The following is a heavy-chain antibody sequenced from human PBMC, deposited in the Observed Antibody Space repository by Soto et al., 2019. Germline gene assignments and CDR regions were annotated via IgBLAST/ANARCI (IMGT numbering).Heavy chain of an antibody. CDR3: ARQKGSGYSYGYPVPVGGIDV. Sequence: GESLKISCKGSGYSFTSYWISWVRQMPGKGLEWMGRIDPSDSYTNYSPSFQGHVTISADKSISTAYLQWSSLKASDTAMYYCARQKGSGYSYGYPVPVGGIDVWGQGTTVTVSS. J-gene: IGHJ6*02. V-gene: IGHV5-10-1*01. CDR1: GYSFTSYW. D-gene: IGHD5-18*01. CDR2: IDPSDSYT.